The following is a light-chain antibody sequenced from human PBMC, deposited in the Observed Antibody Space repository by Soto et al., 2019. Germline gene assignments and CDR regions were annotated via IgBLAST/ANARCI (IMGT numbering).Light chain of an antibody. Sequence: DVVMIQYPLSLPVTLGPPDSISCRSSQGLVHSDGSTFWAWFQQRPGQTPRRLIHQVSNRDSGVPDRFRGSRSCADFTLKISRVEAADVGVYYCMQGAHQPYTYGQGTKLEI. V-gene: IGKV2-30*02. CDR3: MQGAHQPYT. J-gene: IGKJ2*01. CDR2: QVS. CDR1: QGLVHSDGSTF.